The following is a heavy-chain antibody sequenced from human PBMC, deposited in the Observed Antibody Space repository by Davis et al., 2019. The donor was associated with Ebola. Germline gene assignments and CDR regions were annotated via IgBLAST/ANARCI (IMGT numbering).Heavy chain of an antibody. V-gene: IGHV4-39*01. CDR1: GGSISSSSYY. J-gene: IGHJ4*02. CDR3: ARPRYSGSSFDF. Sequence: MPSETLSLTCTVSGGSISSSSYYWGWIRQPPGKGLEWIGSIYYSGSTYYNPSLKSRVTISVDTSKNQFSLKLSSVTAADTAVYYCARPRYSGSSFDFWGQGTLVTVSS. CDR2: IYYSGST. D-gene: IGHD1-26*01.